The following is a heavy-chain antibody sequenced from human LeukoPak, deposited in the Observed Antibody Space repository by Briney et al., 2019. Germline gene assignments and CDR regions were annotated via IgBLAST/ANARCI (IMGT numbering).Heavy chain of an antibody. J-gene: IGHJ2*01. CDR3: ARRQYSGYDTDWYFDL. CDR1: GGSISSYY. V-gene: IGHV4-59*08. Sequence: SETLSLTCTVSGGSISSYYWSWIRQPPGKGLEWIGYIYYSGSTNYNPSLKSRVTISVDTSKNQFSLKLSSVTAADTAVYYCARRQYSGYDTDWYFDLWGRGTLVTVSS. D-gene: IGHD5-12*01. CDR2: IYYSGST.